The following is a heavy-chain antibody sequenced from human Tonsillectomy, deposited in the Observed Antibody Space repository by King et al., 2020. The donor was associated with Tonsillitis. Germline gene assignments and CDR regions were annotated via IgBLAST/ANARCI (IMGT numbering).Heavy chain of an antibody. CDR3: AKEGGDLAGGEYYYRMDV. J-gene: IGHJ6*02. V-gene: IGHV3-30*18. D-gene: IGHD3-3*02. CDR2: ISFDGSHK. Sequence: VQLVESGGGVVQPGRSLRLSCAASGFTFSSYGIHWVRQAPGKGLEWVAVISFDGSHKYYADSVKGRFTISRDNSKNTLYLQMFSLRAADTAVYYCAKEGGDLAGGEYYYRMDVWGQGTTVTVSS. CDR1: GFTFSSYG.